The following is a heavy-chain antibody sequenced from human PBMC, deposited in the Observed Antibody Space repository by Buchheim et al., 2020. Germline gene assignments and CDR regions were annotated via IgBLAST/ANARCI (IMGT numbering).Heavy chain of an antibody. V-gene: IGHV3-15*01. CDR1: GFTFSNAW. D-gene: IGHD4-11*01. Sequence: EVQLVESGGGLVKPGGSLRLSCAASGFTFSNAWMSWVRQAPGKGLEWVGRIKSKTDGGTTDYAAPVKGRFTISRDDSKNPLYLQMNSLKTEDTAVYYCTTDPTVTPDYYYYYYMDVWGKGTT. CDR2: IKSKTDGGTT. CDR3: TTDPTVTPDYYYYYYMDV. J-gene: IGHJ6*03.